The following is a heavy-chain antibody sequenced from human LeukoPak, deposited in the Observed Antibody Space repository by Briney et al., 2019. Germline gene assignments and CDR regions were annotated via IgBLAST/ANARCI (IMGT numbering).Heavy chain of an antibody. J-gene: IGHJ4*02. V-gene: IGHV3-64*02. CDR2: ISSNGGST. CDR1: GFTFSSYA. Sequence: GGSLRLSCAASGFTFSSYAMHWVRQAPGKGLEYVSAISSNGGSTYYADSVKGSFTISRDNSKNTLYLQMGSLRAEDMAVYYCARARGCSYGYYFDYWGQGTLVTVSS. D-gene: IGHD5-18*01. CDR3: ARARGCSYGYYFDY.